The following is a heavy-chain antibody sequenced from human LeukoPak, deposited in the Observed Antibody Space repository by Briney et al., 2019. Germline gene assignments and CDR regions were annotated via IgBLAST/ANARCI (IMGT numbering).Heavy chain of an antibody. V-gene: IGHV1-2*06. Sequence: ASVKVSCKASGYTFTGYYIHWARQAPGQGLEWMGRINPNNGDTNYAQKFPGRVTLTRDTSIGTAYMELSSLRSDDTAMYYCVREITRATTYFDYWGQGTLVTVSS. CDR3: VREITRATTYFDY. D-gene: IGHD1-26*01. J-gene: IGHJ4*02. CDR1: GYTFTGYY. CDR2: INPNNGDT.